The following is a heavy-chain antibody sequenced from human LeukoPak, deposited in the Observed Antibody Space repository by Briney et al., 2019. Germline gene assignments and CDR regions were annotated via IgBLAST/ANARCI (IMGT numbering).Heavy chain of an antibody. D-gene: IGHD3-3*01. CDR1: GGSFSGYY. CDR2: INHSGST. V-gene: IGHV4-34*01. CDR3: ARGSRHYDFWSGYRPVYYYYYMDV. J-gene: IGHJ6*03. Sequence: PSETLSLTCAVYGGSFSGYYWSWICQPPGKGLEWIGEINHSGSTNYNPSLKSRVTISVDTSKNQFSLKLSSVTAADTAVYYCARGSRHYDFWSGYRPVYYYYYMDVWGKGTTVTVSS.